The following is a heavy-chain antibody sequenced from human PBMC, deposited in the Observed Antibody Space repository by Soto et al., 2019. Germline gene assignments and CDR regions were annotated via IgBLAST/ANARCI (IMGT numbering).Heavy chain of an antibody. J-gene: IGHJ6*02. CDR3: ARQFPDNSRGGYYYHGLDV. CDR1: GYSFSSYW. D-gene: IGHD1-20*01. V-gene: IGHV5-51*01. Sequence: PGESLKISCEGFGYSFSSYWIAWVRQMPGKGLEWMGLIYPGDSDTRYSPSFQGQVTISADKYINTAYLQWSSLKASDTATYYCARQFPDNSRGGYYYHGLDVWGLGTTVTVSS. CDR2: IYPGDSDT.